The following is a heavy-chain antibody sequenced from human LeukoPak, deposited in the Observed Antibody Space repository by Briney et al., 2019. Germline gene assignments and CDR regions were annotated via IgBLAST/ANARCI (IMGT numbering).Heavy chain of an antibody. D-gene: IGHD2-15*01. Sequence: KSSETLSLTCTVSGVSIGNYYWSWIRQPPGKGLEWIGYIYYSGSTNYNPSLKSRVTISVDTSKNQFSLKLSSVTAADTAVYYCATSMHGYCSGGSCYGAFDTWGQGTMVTVSS. V-gene: IGHV4-59*01. CDR1: GVSIGNYY. J-gene: IGHJ3*02. CDR2: IYYSGST. CDR3: ATSMHGYCSGGSCYGAFDT.